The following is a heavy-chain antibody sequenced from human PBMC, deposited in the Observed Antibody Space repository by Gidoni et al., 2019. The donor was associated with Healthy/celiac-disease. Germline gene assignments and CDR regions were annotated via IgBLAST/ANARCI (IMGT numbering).Heavy chain of an antibody. CDR3: ARTTWEPLYFDY. D-gene: IGHD1-26*01. V-gene: IGHV3-48*03. J-gene: IGHJ4*02. CDR1: GFTFSSYE. Sequence: EVQLVESGGGLVQPGGSLRLSCAASGFTFSSYEMNWVRQAPGKGLEWVSYIRSSGSTIYYADSVKGRFTISRDNAKNSLYLQMNSLRAEDTAVYYCARTTWEPLYFDYWGQGTLVTVSS. CDR2: IRSSGSTI.